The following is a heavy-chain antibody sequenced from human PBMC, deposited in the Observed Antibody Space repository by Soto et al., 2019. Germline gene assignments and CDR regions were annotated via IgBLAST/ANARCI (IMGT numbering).Heavy chain of an antibody. CDR1: GGSISSHDYY. J-gene: IGHJ4*02. V-gene: IGHV4-31*11. D-gene: IGHD2-8*01. CDR2: IHNSGVT. CDR3: AGKPNALYYFDY. Sequence: QVQLQESGPGLVNPSQTLSLTCAASGGSISSHDYYWSWIRQHPAKGLEWIGYIHNSGVTYYNPCPRGRVTMSVETSKSRVSLKLTSVTAADTAVYYCAGKPNALYYFDYWGQGTLVTVSS.